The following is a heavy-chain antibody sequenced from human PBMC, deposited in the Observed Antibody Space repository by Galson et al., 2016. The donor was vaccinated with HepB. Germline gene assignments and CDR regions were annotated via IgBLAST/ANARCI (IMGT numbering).Heavy chain of an antibody. CDR2: LYYSTST. CDR1: GGAISSTTYY. CDR3: SIHLGSSSWYFDL. Sequence: SETLSLTCTVYGGAISSTTYYWAWIRQSPGRGLEWIGSLYYSTSTYYNPSLKSRVTISEDTSKNQFSLRLRSVTAADTAVFYCSIHLGSSSWYFDLWGRSTLVTVSS. V-gene: IGHV4-39*01. D-gene: IGHD6-6*01. J-gene: IGHJ2*01.